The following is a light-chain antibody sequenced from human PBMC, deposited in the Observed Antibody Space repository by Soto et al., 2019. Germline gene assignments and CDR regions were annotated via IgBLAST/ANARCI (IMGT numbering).Light chain of an antibody. CDR1: QGISSY. J-gene: IGKJ1*01. Sequence: AIRMPQSPSSLSASTGDRVTITCRASQGISSYLAWYQQKPGKAPKLLIFAASSLENGVPPRFSGSGSGTEYTLTITSLQPDDLATYYCLQHYRHPWTFGQGTKVDIK. CDR2: AAS. CDR3: LQHYRHPWT. V-gene: IGKV1-8*01.